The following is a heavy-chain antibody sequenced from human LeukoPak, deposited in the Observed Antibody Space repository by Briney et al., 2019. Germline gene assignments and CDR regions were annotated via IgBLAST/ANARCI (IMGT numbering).Heavy chain of an antibody. D-gene: IGHD6-13*01. Sequence: GGSLRLSCAASGFSFSDYSMNWVRQAPGKGLEWVSFISSYSTYIYYADSLKGRFTISRDNAKNSLYLQMNSLRAEDTAVYYCARVWVSAAGTGYYYGMDVWGQGTTVTVSS. V-gene: IGHV3-21*01. J-gene: IGHJ6*02. CDR2: ISSYSTYI. CDR3: ARVWVSAAGTGYYYGMDV. CDR1: GFSFSDYS.